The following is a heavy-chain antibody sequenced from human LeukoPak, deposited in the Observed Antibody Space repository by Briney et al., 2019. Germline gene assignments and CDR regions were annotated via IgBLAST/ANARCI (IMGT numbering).Heavy chain of an antibody. J-gene: IGHJ3*02. Sequence: PGGSLRLSCSASGFTFSSYAMHWVRQAPGKGLEYVSAISSNGGSTYYADSLKGRFTISRDNAKNTLYLQMNSLRAEDTAVYYCTKGSLGAFDIWGQGTVVTVSS. CDR1: GFTFSSYA. V-gene: IGHV3-64*04. D-gene: IGHD1-26*01. CDR2: ISSNGGST. CDR3: TKGSLGAFDI.